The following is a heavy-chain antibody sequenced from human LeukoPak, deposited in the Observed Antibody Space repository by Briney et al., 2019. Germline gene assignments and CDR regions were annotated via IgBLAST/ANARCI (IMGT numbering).Heavy chain of an antibody. D-gene: IGHD1/OR15-1a*01. Sequence: PSQTLSLTCTVSGGSISSGSYYWSWIRQPAGRGLGWIGRIYTSGSTNYNPSLKSRVTISVDTSKNQFSLKLSSVTAADTAVYYCARTLQRLFEQGDAFDIWGQGTMVTVSS. CDR3: ARTLQRLFEQGDAFDI. J-gene: IGHJ3*02. CDR2: IYTSGST. CDR1: GGSISSGSYY. V-gene: IGHV4-61*02.